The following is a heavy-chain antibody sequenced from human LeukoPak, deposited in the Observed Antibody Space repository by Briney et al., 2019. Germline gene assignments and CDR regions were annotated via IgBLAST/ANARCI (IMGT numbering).Heavy chain of an antibody. Sequence: GGSLRLSCAASGFTFSDYAMHWVRQAPGKGLEWVAIISYDGSMEYYADSVKGRFTISRDNSKNTLYLQMNSLRDEDTAVYYCARCTTGRTFGSLREIKRSREIDYWGQGTLVTVSS. J-gene: IGHJ4*02. CDR3: ARCTTGRTFGSLREIKRSREIDY. CDR1: GFTFSDYA. CDR2: ISYDGSME. V-gene: IGHV3-30*03. D-gene: IGHD1-1*01.